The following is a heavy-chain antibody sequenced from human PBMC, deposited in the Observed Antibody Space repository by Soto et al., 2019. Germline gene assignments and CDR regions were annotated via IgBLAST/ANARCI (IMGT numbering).Heavy chain of an antibody. D-gene: IGHD2-15*01. Sequence: QVQLVQSGAEVKKPGSSVKVSCKASGGTFNSYTISWVRQAPGQGLEWMGGIIAIYDTATYAQNFQGRVTITADESTSTAYRELSSLRSEDTAVYYCVRDRRYCSGGSCYFQGWFEPWGQGTLVTVSS. CDR2: IIAIYDTA. CDR1: GGTFNSYT. J-gene: IGHJ5*02. CDR3: VRDRRYCSGGSCYFQGWFEP. V-gene: IGHV1-69*12.